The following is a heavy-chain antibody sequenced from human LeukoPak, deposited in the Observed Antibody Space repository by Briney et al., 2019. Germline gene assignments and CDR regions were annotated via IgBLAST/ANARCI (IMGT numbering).Heavy chain of an antibody. J-gene: IGHJ4*02. CDR2: INPNSGST. CDR3: ARSSGSYSWDYFDY. D-gene: IGHD1-26*01. Sequence: ASVKVSCKTSGYTFNDYFMHWVRQAPGQGLEWMGWINPNSGSTKHAQRFQGRVTMTRDTSISTAYMELSSLRSDDTAVYYCARSSGSYSWDYFDYWGQGTLVTVSS. CDR1: GYTFNDYF. V-gene: IGHV1-2*02.